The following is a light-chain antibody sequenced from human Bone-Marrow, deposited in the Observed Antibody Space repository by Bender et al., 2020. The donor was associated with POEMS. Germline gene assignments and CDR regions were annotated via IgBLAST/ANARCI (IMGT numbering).Light chain of an antibody. J-gene: IGLJ1*01. Sequence: QSALTQPRSVSGSPGQSITVSCTGTSSDVGGYNSVSWYQQHPGKAPKLMIFDVNNRPSGISNRFSGSKSGNTASLTISRLQPDDEADYYCFAFTTSDTHVFGTGTKVTVL. CDR2: DVN. V-gene: IGLV2-14*01. CDR3: FAFTTSDTHV. CDR1: SSDVGGYNS.